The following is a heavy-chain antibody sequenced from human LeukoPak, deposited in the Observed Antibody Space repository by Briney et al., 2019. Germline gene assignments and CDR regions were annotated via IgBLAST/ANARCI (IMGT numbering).Heavy chain of an antibody. Sequence: PGGSLRLSCAASGFTFSSYWMSWVRQAPGKGLEWVANIKQDGSEKYYVDSVKGRFTISRDSAKNSLYLQMNSLRAEDTAVYYCAKAGGGFSLNYWGQGTLVTVSS. CDR2: IKQDGSEK. CDR1: GFTFSSYW. V-gene: IGHV3-7*01. D-gene: IGHD3-16*01. J-gene: IGHJ4*02. CDR3: AKAGGGFSLNY.